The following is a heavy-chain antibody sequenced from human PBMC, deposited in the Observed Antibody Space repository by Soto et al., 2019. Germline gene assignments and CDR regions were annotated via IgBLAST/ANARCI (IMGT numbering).Heavy chain of an antibody. J-gene: IGHJ6*02. D-gene: IGHD3-22*01. CDR2: MNPNSGNT. V-gene: IGHV1-8*01. Sequence: ASVKVSCKASGYTFTSYDINWVRQATGQGLEWMGWMNPNSGNTGYAQKFQGRVTMTRNTSISTAYMELSSLRSEDTAVYYCAKLGNTLYYDSTGSPMDVWGQGTTVTVSS. CDR1: GYTFTSYD. CDR3: AKLGNTLYYDSTGSPMDV.